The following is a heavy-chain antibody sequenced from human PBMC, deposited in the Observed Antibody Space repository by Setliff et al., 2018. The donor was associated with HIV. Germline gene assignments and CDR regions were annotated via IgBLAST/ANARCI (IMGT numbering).Heavy chain of an antibody. J-gene: IGHJ4*02. V-gene: IGHV4-4*08. CDR1: GGSISSYY. Sequence: SETLSLTCTVSGGSISSYYWSWIRLPPGKGLEWIGYIYTSGITNYNPSLKSRVTMSVDTSKNQFSLKLSSVTAADTAVYYCASDYSGWYYFDCWGQGTLVTVSS. CDR3: ASDYSGWYYFDC. CDR2: IYTSGIT. D-gene: IGHD6-19*01.